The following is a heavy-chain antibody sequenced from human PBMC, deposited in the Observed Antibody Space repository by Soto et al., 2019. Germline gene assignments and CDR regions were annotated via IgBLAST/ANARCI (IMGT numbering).Heavy chain of an antibody. D-gene: IGHD2-21*02. J-gene: IGHJ4*02. CDR3: ARDDDFQANAFDY. Sequence: GGSVRLSCAPSGFTFSNYGMHWVRQTPGKGLEWVAVIWSDGSRTVYEDSVKGRFTISRDNSENTLFLQMNSLRAEDTGVYYCARDDDFQANAFDYWGQGTLVTVSS. CDR2: IWSDGSRT. CDR1: GFTFSNYG. V-gene: IGHV3-33*01.